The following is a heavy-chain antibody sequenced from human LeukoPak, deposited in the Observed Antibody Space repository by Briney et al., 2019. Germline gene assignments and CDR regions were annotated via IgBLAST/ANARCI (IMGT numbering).Heavy chain of an antibody. D-gene: IGHD6-6*01. CDR3: ARGRVDYSSSYFDL. CDR1: GGSISSGAYY. J-gene: IGHJ2*01. CDR2: IHYSGKT. Sequence: SETLSLTCTVSGGSISSGAYYWGWIRQPPGKGLEWIGTIHYSGKTYYNPSLKSRITISIDTSKKQFALKLSSVTAADTAVYYCARGRVDYSSSYFDLWGRGTLVTVSS. V-gene: IGHV4-39*06.